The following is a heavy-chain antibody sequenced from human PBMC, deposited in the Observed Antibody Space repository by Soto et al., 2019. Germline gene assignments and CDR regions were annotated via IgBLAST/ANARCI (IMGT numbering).Heavy chain of an antibody. D-gene: IGHD1-20*01. CDR1: GASISGSYYY. Sequence: SETLSLTCAVSGASISGSYYYWAWLRQSPGKGPEWIGSVFYTGFTSYNPSLESRVSVSVDTSKSQFSLKLSAVTAADTAVYYCDNYKQGYNWNYFDNWGQGALVTVSS. V-gene: IGHV4-39*01. CDR2: VFYTGFT. CDR3: DNYKQGYNWNYFDN. J-gene: IGHJ4*02.